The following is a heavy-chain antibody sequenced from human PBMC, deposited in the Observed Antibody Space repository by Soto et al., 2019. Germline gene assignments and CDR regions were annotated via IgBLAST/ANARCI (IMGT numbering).Heavy chain of an antibody. CDR1: GFTFSSYV. V-gene: IGHV3-23*01. CDR2: ISGSGDNT. J-gene: IGHJ5*02. Sequence: EVQLLESGGGLVQPGGSLRLSCAASGFTFSSYVMSWVRQAPGKGLEWVSGISGSGDNTYYADSVKGRFTISRDNSKITLFLQINRLRAEYTALYFCAKEMGDYYDSSGSGFDPWGQGTLVTVSS. D-gene: IGHD3-22*01. CDR3: AKEMGDYYDSSGSGFDP.